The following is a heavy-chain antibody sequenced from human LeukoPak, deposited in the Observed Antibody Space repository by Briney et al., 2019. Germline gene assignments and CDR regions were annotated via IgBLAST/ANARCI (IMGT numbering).Heavy chain of an antibody. CDR3: ARHISGGATLD. D-gene: IGHD2-15*01. V-gene: IGHV4-59*08. Sequence: SETLSLTCTVSGGSISKYCCSWIRQPPGKGLEWIAYIYYTGSTYYNPSLKSRVTMSVDTSKNQFSLRLSSVTAADTAVYYCARHISGGATLDWGQGTLVTVSS. J-gene: IGHJ4*02. CDR2: IYYTGST. CDR1: GGSISKYC.